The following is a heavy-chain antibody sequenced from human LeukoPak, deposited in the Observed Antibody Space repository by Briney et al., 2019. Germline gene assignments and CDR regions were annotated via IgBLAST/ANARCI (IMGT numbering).Heavy chain of an antibody. CDR3: ARDVAYNTFDY. D-gene: IGHD1-14*01. V-gene: IGHV3-7*01. Sequence: GESLKISCKGSGYSFTSYWIGWVRQAPGKGLEWVANIKEDGSAKYYVDSVKGRFTISRDNAKNSLYLQMNSLRAEDTAVYYCARDVAYNTFDYWGQGTLVTVSS. CDR2: IKEDGSAK. CDR1: GYSFTSYW. J-gene: IGHJ4*02.